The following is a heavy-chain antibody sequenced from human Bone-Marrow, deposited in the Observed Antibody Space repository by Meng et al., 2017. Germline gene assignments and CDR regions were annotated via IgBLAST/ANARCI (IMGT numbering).Heavy chain of an antibody. CDR2: IYHSGST. J-gene: IGHJ2*01. Sequence: TLALTCTVSGYSISSGYYWGWIRQPPGKGLEWIGSIYHSGSTYYNPSLKSRVTISVDTSKNQFSLKLSSVTAADTAVYYCARTGGWGDPRNWYFDLWGRGTLVTVSS. D-gene: IGHD2-21*02. V-gene: IGHV4-38-2*02. CDR1: GYSISSGYY. CDR3: ARTGGWGDPRNWYFDL.